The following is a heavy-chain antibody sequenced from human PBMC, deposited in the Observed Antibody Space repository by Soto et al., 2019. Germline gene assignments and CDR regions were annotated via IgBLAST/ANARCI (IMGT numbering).Heavy chain of an antibody. Sequence: QVQLVESGGGVVQPGRSLKLSCAASGFTFNTYGMHWVRQAPGKGLAWVALIWSDETNKNYADSLKGRFTISRDNSENTLYKQINSLRAEDTDVYYCARDKSKGRYFDLWGRGTLGTVSS. CDR2: IWSDETNK. J-gene: IGHJ2*01. CDR3: ARDKSKGRYFDL. V-gene: IGHV3-33*01. CDR1: GFTFNTYG.